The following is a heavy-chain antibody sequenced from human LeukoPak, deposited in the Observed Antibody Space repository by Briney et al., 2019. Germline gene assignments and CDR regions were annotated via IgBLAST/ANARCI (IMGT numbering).Heavy chain of an antibody. CDR1: GGSISSYY. J-gene: IGHJ5*02. Sequence: SETLSLTCTVSGGSISSYYWSWIRQPPWKGLEWIGYIYYSGSTNYNPSLKSRVTISVDTSKNQFSLKLSSVTAADTAVYYCARDIAAAASNWFDPWGQGTLVTVSS. D-gene: IGHD6-13*01. CDR3: ARDIAAAASNWFDP. CDR2: IYYSGST. V-gene: IGHV4-59*01.